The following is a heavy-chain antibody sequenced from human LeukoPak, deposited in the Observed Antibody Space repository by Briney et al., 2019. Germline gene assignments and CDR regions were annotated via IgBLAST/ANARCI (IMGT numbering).Heavy chain of an antibody. Sequence: ASVKVSCKASGYTFTSYGISWVRTAPGQGLEWMGWISAYNGNTNYAQKLQGRVTMTTDTSTSTAYMELRSLRSDDTAVYYCARGRYYDSSGPLDFDYWGQGTLVTVSS. D-gene: IGHD3-22*01. V-gene: IGHV1-18*01. J-gene: IGHJ4*02. CDR2: ISAYNGNT. CDR3: ARGRYYDSSGPLDFDY. CDR1: GYTFTSYG.